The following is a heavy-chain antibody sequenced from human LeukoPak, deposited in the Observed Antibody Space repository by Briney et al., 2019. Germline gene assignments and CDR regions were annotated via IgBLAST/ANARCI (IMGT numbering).Heavy chain of an antibody. Sequence: GGSLRLSCAASGFPFNVQTMSWVRQAPGKGLDWVASMREDGREIYYVDSAKGRFTISRDNPKNSLYLQMNFLRAEDTAVYYCPRGGATRGRFENWGQGTLVTVSS. V-gene: IGHV3-7*01. CDR1: GFPFNVQT. J-gene: IGHJ4*02. CDR3: PRGGATRGRFEN. D-gene: IGHD1-26*01. CDR2: MREDGREI.